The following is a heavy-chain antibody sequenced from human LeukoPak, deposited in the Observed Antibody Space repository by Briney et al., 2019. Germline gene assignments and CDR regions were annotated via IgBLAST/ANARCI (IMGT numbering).Heavy chain of an antibody. CDR1: GGSFSSYY. CDR2: INHSGST. Sequence: SETLSLTCAVYGGSFSSYYWSWIRLPPGKGLEWIGEINHSGSTNYNPSLKSRVTISVDTSKNQFSLKLSSVTAADTAAYYCAGGARDGDYFYFDYWGHGTLVTVSS. V-gene: IGHV4-34*01. D-gene: IGHD4-17*01. J-gene: IGHJ4*01. CDR3: AGGARDGDYFYFDY.